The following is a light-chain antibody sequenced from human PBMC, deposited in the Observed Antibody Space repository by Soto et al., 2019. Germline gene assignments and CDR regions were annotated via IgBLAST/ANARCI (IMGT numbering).Light chain of an antibody. CDR1: QSVSSN. J-gene: IGKJ2*01. CDR3: QQYSNWPPYT. V-gene: IGKV3-15*01. CDR2: GAS. Sequence: EIVMTQSPATLSVSPGERATLSCRGSQSVSSNLAWYQQKPGQGPRLLIYGASTRATGIPARFSGSGSGTEFTLTISSLQSEDFAVYYCQQYSNWPPYTFGQGTKLEIK.